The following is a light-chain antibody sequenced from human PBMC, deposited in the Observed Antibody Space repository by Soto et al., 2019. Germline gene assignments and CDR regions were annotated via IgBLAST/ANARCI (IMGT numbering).Light chain of an antibody. V-gene: IGKV2-30*01. J-gene: IGKJ5*01. Sequence: DVVMTQSPPSLPVTPGXXXXXXXXXXXSLVFSNGKTYFSWYHQRPGQPPRRLVYDVSDRDSGVPDRFSGSGSDTDFTLKISRVEAEDVGIYYCMQHTHWPHTFGQGTRLEIK. CDR3: MQHTHWPHT. CDR2: DVS. CDR1: XSLVFSNGKTY.